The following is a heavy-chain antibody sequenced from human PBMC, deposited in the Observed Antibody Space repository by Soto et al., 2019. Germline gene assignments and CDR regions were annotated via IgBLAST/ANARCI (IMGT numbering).Heavy chain of an antibody. CDR3: ARTARYDSSGYLVN. D-gene: IGHD3-22*01. CDR1: GYTFTGYY. CDR2: INLNSGGT. J-gene: IGHJ4*02. V-gene: IGHV1-2*04. Sequence: GASVKVSCKASGYTFTGYYMHWVRQAPGQGLEWMGWINLNSGGTNYAQKFQGWVTMTRDTSISTAYMELSRLRSDDTAVYYCARTARYDSSGYLVNWGQGTLVTVSS.